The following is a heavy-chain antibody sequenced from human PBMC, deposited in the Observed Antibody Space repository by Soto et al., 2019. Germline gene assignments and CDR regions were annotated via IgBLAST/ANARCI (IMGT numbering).Heavy chain of an antibody. CDR1: SDSVSTNIHS. V-gene: IGHV4-39*01. CDR2: ILYSGDT. CDR3: ARQGRNTKIVILRHYATDF. J-gene: IGHJ6*02. D-gene: IGHD3-22*01. Sequence: CSLYSDSVSTNIHSWDGILERRGKGLEWIGAILYSGDTYYSESLKSRVTMSVDTAKNQFSLKLNSVTAADTAVYYCARQGRNTKIVILRHYATDFWGQGTAVTVSS.